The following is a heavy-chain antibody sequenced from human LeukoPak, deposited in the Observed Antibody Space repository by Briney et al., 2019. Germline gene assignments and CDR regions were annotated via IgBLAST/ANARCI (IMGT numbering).Heavy chain of an antibody. D-gene: IGHD2-2*03. CDR2: ISYDGSNK. Sequence: GGSLRLSCAASGFTFSSYSMNWVRQAPGKGLEWVAVISYDGSNKYYADSVKGRFTISRDNSKNTLYLQMNSLRAEDTAVYYCARDGGYCSSTSCYDEMSWFDPWGQGTLVTVSS. J-gene: IGHJ5*02. CDR1: GFTFSSYS. CDR3: ARDGGYCSSTSCYDEMSWFDP. V-gene: IGHV3-30*03.